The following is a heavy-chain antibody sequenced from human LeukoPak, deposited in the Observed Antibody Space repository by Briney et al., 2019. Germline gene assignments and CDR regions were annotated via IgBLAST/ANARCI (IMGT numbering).Heavy chain of an antibody. Sequence: PGGSLRLSCAASGFTVRSNYMSWVRQAPGKGLEWVSVIYSSDRTYYADSVKGRFTIFRDNSKNTLYLQMNSLRAEDTAVYYCTTDPAIVVPLDYWGQGTLVTVSS. CDR2: IYSSDRT. D-gene: IGHD3-22*01. CDR3: TTDPAIVVPLDY. J-gene: IGHJ4*02. V-gene: IGHV3-53*01. CDR1: GFTVRSNY.